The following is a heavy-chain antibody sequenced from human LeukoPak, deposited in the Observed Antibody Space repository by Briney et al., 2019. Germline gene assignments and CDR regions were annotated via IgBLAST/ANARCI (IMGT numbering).Heavy chain of an antibody. CDR2: INHSGST. V-gene: IGHV4-34*01. J-gene: IGHJ4*02. D-gene: IGHD6-13*01. Sequence: SETLSLTCXVYGGSFSGYYWSWIRQPPGKGLEWIGEINHSGSTNYNPSLKSRVTISVDTSKNQFSLKLNSVTAADTAVYYCARGPRRYSSSGTLDYWGQGTLVTVSS. CDR1: GGSFSGYY. CDR3: ARGPRRYSSSGTLDY.